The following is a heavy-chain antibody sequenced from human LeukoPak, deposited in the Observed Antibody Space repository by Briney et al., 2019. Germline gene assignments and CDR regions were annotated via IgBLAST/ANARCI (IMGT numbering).Heavy chain of an antibody. J-gene: IGHJ5*02. CDR2: VTGSAGGT. Sequence: GGSLRLSCAASGFTFSSYAMMWVRQAPGKGLEWVSTVTGSAGGTYCADSVKGRFTISRDNSKNTLYLIMNSLRAEDTAVYYCAKGAAAGLVDWFDPWGQGTLVAVSS. D-gene: IGHD6-13*01. CDR3: AKGAAAGLVDWFDP. V-gene: IGHV3-23*01. CDR1: GFTFSSYA.